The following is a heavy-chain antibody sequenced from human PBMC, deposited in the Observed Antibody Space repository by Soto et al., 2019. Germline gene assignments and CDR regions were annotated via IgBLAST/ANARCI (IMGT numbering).Heavy chain of an antibody. J-gene: IGHJ4*02. D-gene: IGHD3-10*01. CDR1: GGSISSSNW. CDR2: IYHSGST. Sequence: QVQLQESGPGLVKPSGTLSLTCAVSGGSISSSNWWSWVRQPPGKGLEWIGEIYHSGSTNYNPSLKSRVTISVDKSKNQVSLKLSSVTAADTAVYYCARVSYYYGSGSYYSVDYWGQGTLVTVSS. V-gene: IGHV4-4*02. CDR3: ARVSYYYGSGSYYSVDY.